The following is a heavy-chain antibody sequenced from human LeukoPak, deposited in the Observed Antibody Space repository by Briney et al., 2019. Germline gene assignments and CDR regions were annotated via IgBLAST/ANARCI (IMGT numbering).Heavy chain of an antibody. CDR1: GFTFSSYA. Sequence: GGSLRLSCAASGFTFSSYAMSWVRQAPGKGLVWVSRINSDGSSTSYADSVKGRFTISRDNSKNTLYLQMNSLRAEDTAVYYCARDLHSSYYGSGSPTSHWGQGTLVTVSS. CDR2: INSDGSST. V-gene: IGHV3-74*01. J-gene: IGHJ4*02. CDR3: ARDLHSSYYGSGSPTSH. D-gene: IGHD3-10*01.